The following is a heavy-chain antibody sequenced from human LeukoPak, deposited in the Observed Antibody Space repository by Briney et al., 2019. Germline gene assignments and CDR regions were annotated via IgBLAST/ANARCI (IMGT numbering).Heavy chain of an antibody. CDR1: GFTFSSYA. V-gene: IGHV3-30-3*01. CDR3: AKDHRDYDSSGSFDY. J-gene: IGHJ4*02. Sequence: GGSLRLSCAASGFTFSSYAMHWVRQAPGKGLEWVAVISYDGSNKYYADSVKGRFTISRDNSKNTLYLQMNSLRAEDTAVYSCAKDHRDYDSSGSFDYWGQGTLVTVSS. CDR2: ISYDGSNK. D-gene: IGHD3-22*01.